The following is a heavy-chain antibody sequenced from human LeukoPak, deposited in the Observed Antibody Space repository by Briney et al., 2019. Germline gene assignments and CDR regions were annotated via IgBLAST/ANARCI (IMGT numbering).Heavy chain of an antibody. V-gene: IGHV1-2*02. J-gene: IGHJ6*03. Sequence: ASVKVSCKASGYTFTGYYMHWARQAPGQGLEWMGWINPNSGGTNYAQKFQGRVTMTRDTSISTAYMELSRLRSDDTAVYYCARSGRDPGRYYYYMDVWGKGTTVTVSS. CDR2: INPNSGGT. CDR3: ARSGRDPGRYYYYMDV. CDR1: GYTFTGYY. D-gene: IGHD1-14*01.